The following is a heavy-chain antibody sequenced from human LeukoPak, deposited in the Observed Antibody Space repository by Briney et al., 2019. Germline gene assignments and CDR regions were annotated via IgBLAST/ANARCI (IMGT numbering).Heavy chain of an antibody. D-gene: IGHD3-22*01. CDR3: ARDYYDSSGYSPPYFDY. J-gene: IGHJ4*02. V-gene: IGHV3-48*04. CDR2: ISSSSSTI. CDR1: GFTFSSFA. Sequence: GGPLRLSCAASGFTFSSFAMSWIRRAPGKGLEWVSYISSSSSTIYYADSMKGRFTISRDNAKNSLYLQMNSLRSEDTAVYYCARDYYDSSGYSPPYFDYWGQGTLVTVSS.